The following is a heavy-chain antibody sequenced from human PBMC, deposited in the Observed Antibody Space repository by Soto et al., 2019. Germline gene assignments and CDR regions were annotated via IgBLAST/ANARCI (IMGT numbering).Heavy chain of an antibody. Sequence: QVQLQESGPGLVKPSQTLSLICTVSGGSISSSTYYWSWIRQYPGQGLEWVGYIYYSGSTYYNPSLKSRATISLVTSKTHVSLKLSSVTAADTAVYYCASSYGSGRTGEAFEFWGPGTTVTVSS. CDR2: IYYSGST. CDR3: ASSYGSGRTGEAFEF. CDR1: GGSISSSTYY. J-gene: IGHJ3*01. V-gene: IGHV4-31*03. D-gene: IGHD3-10*01.